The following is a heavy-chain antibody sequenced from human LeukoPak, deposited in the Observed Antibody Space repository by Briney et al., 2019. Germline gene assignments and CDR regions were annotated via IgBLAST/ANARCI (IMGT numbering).Heavy chain of an antibody. V-gene: IGHV1-2*02. Sequence: ASVKVSCKASGYTFTGYYMHWVRQAPGQGLEWMGWINPNSGGTNYAQKFQGRVTMTRDTSISTAYMELSRLRSAAPAVYYWARVAGDHSVWGSHHYDNWGQGTLVTVSS. CDR2: INPNSGGT. D-gene: IGHD3-16*02. CDR3: ARVAGDHSVWGSHHYDN. CDR1: GYTFTGYY. J-gene: IGHJ4*02.